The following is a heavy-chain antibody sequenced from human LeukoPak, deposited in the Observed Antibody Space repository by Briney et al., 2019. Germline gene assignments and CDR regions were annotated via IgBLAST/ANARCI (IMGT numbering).Heavy chain of an antibody. D-gene: IGHD2-21*02. CDR2: IYTSGST. V-gene: IGHV4-61*02. CDR1: GGSISSGSYY. CDR3: ARGVTRFDP. J-gene: IGHJ5*02. Sequence: SETLSLTCTVSGGSISSGSYYWSWIRQPAGRGLEWIGRIYTSGSTNYNPSRESRVTISVDTSKNQFSLKLSSVTAADTAVYCCARGVTRFDPWGQGTLVTVSS.